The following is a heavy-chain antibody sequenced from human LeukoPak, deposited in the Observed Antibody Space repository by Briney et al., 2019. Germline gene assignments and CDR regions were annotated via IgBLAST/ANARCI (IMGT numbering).Heavy chain of an antibody. CDR2: INPSGGST. J-gene: IGHJ4*02. CDR3: ARGTSTEWELLDFDY. CDR1: GYTFTSYY. V-gene: IGHV1-46*01. D-gene: IGHD1-26*01. Sequence: ASVKVSCKASGYTFTSYYMHWVRQAPGQGLEWMGIINPSGGSTSYAQKFQGRVTMTRDTSTSTVYMELSSLRSEDTAVYYCARGTSTEWELLDFDYWSQGTLVTVSS.